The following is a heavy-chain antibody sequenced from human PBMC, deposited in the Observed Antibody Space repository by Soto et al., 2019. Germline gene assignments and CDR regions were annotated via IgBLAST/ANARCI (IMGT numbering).Heavy chain of an antibody. CDR3: ARVDYDILTGYYRWFDP. CDR1: GGSISSGGYS. V-gene: IGHV4-30-2*01. J-gene: IGHJ5*02. D-gene: IGHD3-9*01. Sequence: PSETLSLTCAVSGGSISSGGYSWSWIRQPPGKGLEWIGYMYHSGSTYYNPSLKSRVTISVDTSKNQFSLKLSSVTAADTAVYYCARVDYDILTGYYRWFDPWGQGTLVTVSS. CDR2: MYHSGST.